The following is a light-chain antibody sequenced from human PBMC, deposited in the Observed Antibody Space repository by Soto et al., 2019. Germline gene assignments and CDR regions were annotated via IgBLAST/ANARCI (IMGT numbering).Light chain of an antibody. J-gene: IGKJ2*01. V-gene: IGKV3-15*01. Sequence: EIVMTQSPATLSLSPGERAALSCRASQSINSELAWYQQKPGQPPRILIYGASTRATGVPARFTGSESSSEFTLTISGLQSEDFAVYYCQQGHNWPLTFGQGTRLEI. CDR3: QQGHNWPLT. CDR2: GAS. CDR1: QSINSE.